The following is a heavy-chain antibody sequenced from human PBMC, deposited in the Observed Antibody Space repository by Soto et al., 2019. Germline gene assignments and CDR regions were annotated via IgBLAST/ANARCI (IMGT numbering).Heavy chain of an antibody. CDR1: GFTFDDYG. D-gene: IGHD5-12*01. CDR3: AIDNRGYDNDAFKF. J-gene: IGHJ3*01. CDR2: ITWNSGSV. Sequence: EVQLLESGGGLVQPGRSLRVSSVASGFTFDDYGLQWVRQTREKGLEWVSSITWNSGSVFYADSVKGRFTISRDNAKNSLYLQMNGLSVEDTALYYCAIDNRGYDNDAFKFWGQGTMVPVSS. V-gene: IGHV3-9*01.